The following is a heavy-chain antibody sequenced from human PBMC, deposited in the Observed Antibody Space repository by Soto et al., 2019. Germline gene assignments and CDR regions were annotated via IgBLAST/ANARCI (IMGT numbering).Heavy chain of an antibody. Sequence: PGGSLRLSCAASGFTFSSYGMHWVRQAPGKGLEWVAVISYDGSNKYYADSVKGRFTISRDNSKNTLYLQMNSLRAEDTAVYYCAKIAPYYDYVCGSYRYPGGDGFDIWGQGTMVTVSS. CDR2: ISYDGSNK. J-gene: IGHJ3*02. D-gene: IGHD3-16*02. V-gene: IGHV3-30*18. CDR1: GFTFSSYG. CDR3: AKIAPYYDYVCGSYRYPGGDGFDI.